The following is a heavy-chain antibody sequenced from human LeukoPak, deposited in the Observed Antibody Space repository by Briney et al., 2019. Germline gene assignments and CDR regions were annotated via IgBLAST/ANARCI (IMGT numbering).Heavy chain of an antibody. CDR2: ISWNSGSI. CDR3: AKDFSSSWYYFDY. J-gene: IGHJ4*02. CDR1: GFTFDDYA. D-gene: IGHD6-13*01. V-gene: IGHV3-9*01. Sequence: GRSLRLSCAASGFTFDDYAMHWVRQAPGEGLEWVSGISWNSGSIGYADSVKGRFAISRDNAKNSLYLQMNSLRAEDTALYYCAKDFSSSWYYFDYWGQGTLVTVSS.